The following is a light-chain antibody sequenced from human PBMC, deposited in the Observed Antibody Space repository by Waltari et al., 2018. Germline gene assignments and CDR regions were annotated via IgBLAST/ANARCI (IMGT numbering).Light chain of an antibody. J-gene: IGKJ4*01. V-gene: IGKV3-11*01. CDR3: QQRKDWPPLT. Sequence: EVVLTQSPATVSLSPGERATLSCRASPSVDIYLAWYQQKPGQAPRLLSYDASNRATGIPARCSGSGSGTDFTLTISGLEPEDFAMYYCQQRKDWPPLTFGGGTKVEIK. CDR2: DAS. CDR1: PSVDIY.